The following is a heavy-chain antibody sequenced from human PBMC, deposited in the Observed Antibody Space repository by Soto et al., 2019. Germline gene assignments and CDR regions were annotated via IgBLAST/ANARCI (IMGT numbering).Heavy chain of an antibody. D-gene: IGHD3-22*01. CDR2: IMPIFGTA. V-gene: IGHV1-69*01. CDR3: ARDKVGYYDSSGYYRVSVPPDYYYGMDV. Sequence: QVQLVQSGAEVKKPGSWVKVSCKASGGTFSSYAISWVRQAPGQGLEWMGGIMPIFGTAHCAQKFQGRVTITADESTSTAYMELSRLRSEDTAVYYCARDKVGYYDSSGYYRVSVPPDYYYGMDVWGQGTTVTVSS. J-gene: IGHJ6*02. CDR1: GGTFSSYA.